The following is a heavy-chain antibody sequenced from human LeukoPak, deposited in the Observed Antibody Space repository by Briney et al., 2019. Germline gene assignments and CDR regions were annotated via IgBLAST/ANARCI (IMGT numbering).Heavy chain of an antibody. CDR3: ARVRGGSGWYSDWYFDL. Sequence: PSGTLSLTCAVSGSSFSSDSWWSWVRQPPGKGLEWIGEISHGGSTNYNPSLESRVTISIDKSKKQFSLKLSSVTAADTAVYYCARVRGGSGWYSDWYFDLWGRGTLVTVSS. CDR1: GSSFSSDSW. V-gene: IGHV4-4*02. D-gene: IGHD6-19*01. J-gene: IGHJ2*01. CDR2: ISHGGST.